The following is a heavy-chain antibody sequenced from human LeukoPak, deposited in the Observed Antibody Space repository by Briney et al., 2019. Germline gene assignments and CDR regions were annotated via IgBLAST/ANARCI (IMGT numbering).Heavy chain of an antibody. Sequence: SETLSLTCTVSGGSISSITYYWGWIRQRPGKGLEWVGHMYYRGNTFYNPSLKSRVTISVDTSKNQFSLKLSSVTAADTAVYYCARDSYYYDSSGYYRLDYWGQGTLVTVSS. J-gene: IGHJ4*02. CDR2: MYYRGNT. D-gene: IGHD3-22*01. CDR3: ARDSYYYDSSGYYRLDY. CDR1: GGSISSITYY. V-gene: IGHV4-39*07.